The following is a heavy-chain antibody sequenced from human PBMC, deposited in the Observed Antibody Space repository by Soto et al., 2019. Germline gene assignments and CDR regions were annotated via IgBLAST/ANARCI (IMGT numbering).Heavy chain of an antibody. CDR1: GFTFSSYG. CDR2: IWYDGSNK. V-gene: IGHV3-33*01. D-gene: IGHD3-10*01. Sequence: GGSLRLSCAASGFTFSSYGMHWVRQAPGKGLEWVAVIWYDGSNKSYADSVKGRFTISRDNSKNTLYLQMNSLRAEDTAVYYCARSPSLLLWFGEPRTGAFDTWGQGTMVTVS. CDR3: ARSPSLLLWFGEPRTGAFDT. J-gene: IGHJ3*02.